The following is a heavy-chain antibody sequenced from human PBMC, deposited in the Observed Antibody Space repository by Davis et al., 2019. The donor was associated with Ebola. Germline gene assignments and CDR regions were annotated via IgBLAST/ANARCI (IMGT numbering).Heavy chain of an antibody. CDR3: ARKGELSGIDY. CDR1: GGSFSGYY. D-gene: IGHD1-26*01. V-gene: IGHV4-34*01. CDR2: INHSGST. Sequence: PSETLSLTCAVYGGSFSGYYWSWIRQPPGKGLEWIGEINHSGSTNYNPSLKSRVTISVDTSKNQFSLKLSSVTAADTAVYYCARKGELSGIDYWGQGTLVTVSS. J-gene: IGHJ4*02.